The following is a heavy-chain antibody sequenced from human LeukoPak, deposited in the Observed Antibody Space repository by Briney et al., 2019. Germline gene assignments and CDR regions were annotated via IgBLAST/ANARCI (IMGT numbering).Heavy chain of an antibody. CDR3: VGDPGDY. CDR2: IKPDGSEE. CDR1: GFTLNSYW. V-gene: IGHV3-7*01. Sequence: GGSLRLSCVGSGFTLNSYWMSWVRQAPGKGLEWVANIKPDGSEEYYVDSVKDRFTISRDNAKNSLYLQMNGLRVEDTAVYFCVGDPGDYWGQGTLVTVSS. D-gene: IGHD7-27*01. J-gene: IGHJ4*02.